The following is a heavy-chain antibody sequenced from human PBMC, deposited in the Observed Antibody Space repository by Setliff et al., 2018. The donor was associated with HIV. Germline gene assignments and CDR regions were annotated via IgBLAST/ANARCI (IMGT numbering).Heavy chain of an antibody. D-gene: IGHD4-17*01. CDR1: GGSIRSDSYY. CDR3: ARGRLPTGMDV. J-gene: IGHJ6*04. CDR2: IYSSGNT. Sequence: PSETLSLTCTVSGGSIRSDSYYWTWIRQPAGEGLEWIGRIYSSGNTNYNPSLESRVTISVDTSKNQFSLKLSSVTAADTAVYYCARGRLPTGMDVWGKGTTVTVSS. V-gene: IGHV4-61*02.